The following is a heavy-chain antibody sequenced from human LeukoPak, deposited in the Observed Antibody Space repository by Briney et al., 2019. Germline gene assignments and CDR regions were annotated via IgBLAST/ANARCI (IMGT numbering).Heavy chain of an antibody. Sequence: TGGSLRLSCAASGFTFSSYAMSWVRQAPGKGLEWVSRIDGDGSSTGYADSVKGRFTISRDNAKNTLYLQMNSLRAEDTAVYYCARELGYCSGGSCYPGSHWGQGTLVTVSS. CDR2: IDGDGSST. CDR3: ARELGYCSGGSCYPGSH. V-gene: IGHV3-74*01. CDR1: GFTFSSYA. J-gene: IGHJ4*02. D-gene: IGHD2-15*01.